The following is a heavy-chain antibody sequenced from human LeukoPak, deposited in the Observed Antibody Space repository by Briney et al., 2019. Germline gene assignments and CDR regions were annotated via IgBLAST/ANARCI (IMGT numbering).Heavy chain of an antibody. Sequence: GASVKVSCKASGYTFTTYGISWVRQAPGQGLEWMGWISPYNGNTNYAQKVQGRVTMTTDTSTSTAYMELRSLRSDDTAVYYCARGRILPGYYEMDYFDYWGQGTLVTVSS. V-gene: IGHV1-18*01. CDR2: ISPYNGNT. J-gene: IGHJ4*02. D-gene: IGHD3-9*01. CDR3: ARGRILPGYYEMDYFDY. CDR1: GYTFTTYG.